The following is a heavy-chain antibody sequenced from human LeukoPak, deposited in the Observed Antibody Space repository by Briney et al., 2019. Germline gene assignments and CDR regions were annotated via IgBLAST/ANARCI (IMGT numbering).Heavy chain of an antibody. CDR3: ARLTYCGGDCPVY. V-gene: IGHV5-10-1*01. CDR1: GYSFSSYW. Sequence: GESLRISCKGSGYSFSSYWISWVRQMPGKGLEWMGRIDPSESNTKYSPSFQGHVTISADKSISTAYLQWSSLKASDTAMYYCARLTYCGGDCPVYWGQGTLVTVSS. CDR2: IDPSESNT. D-gene: IGHD2-21*02. J-gene: IGHJ4*02.